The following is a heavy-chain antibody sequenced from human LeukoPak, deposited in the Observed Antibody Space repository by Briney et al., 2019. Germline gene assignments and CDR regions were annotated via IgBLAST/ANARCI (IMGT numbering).Heavy chain of an antibody. CDR1: GFTFSSYT. CDR3: ARERRSPPQSYCFDY. CDR2: ISSDGSNK. V-gene: IGHV3-30-3*01. Sequence: GRSLRLSCAASGFTFSSYTMHWVRQAPGKGLEWVATISSDGSNKYYADSVKGRFTISRDNSKNTLYLQMNSLRAEDTAVYYCARERRSPPQSYCFDYWGQGTLVTVSS. J-gene: IGHJ4*02.